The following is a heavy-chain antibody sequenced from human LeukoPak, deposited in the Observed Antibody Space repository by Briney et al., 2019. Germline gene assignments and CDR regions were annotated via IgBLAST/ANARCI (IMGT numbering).Heavy chain of an antibody. CDR1: GFTFSSYS. V-gene: IGHV3-21*04. Sequence: GGSLRLSCAASGFTFSSYSMNWVRQAPGKGLEWVSSISSSSSYIYYADSVKGRFTISRDNAKSSLYLQMNSLRAEDTAVYYCAKVGSGQNNFIMITFGGNSPFDYWGQGTLVTVSS. CDR2: ISSSSSYI. CDR3: AKVGSGQNNFIMITFGGNSPFDY. J-gene: IGHJ4*02. D-gene: IGHD3-16*01.